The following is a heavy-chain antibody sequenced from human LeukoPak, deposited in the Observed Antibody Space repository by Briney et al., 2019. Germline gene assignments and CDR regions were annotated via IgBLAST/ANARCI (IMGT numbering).Heavy chain of an antibody. Sequence: PGGSLRLSCAASGFTISSNYMNWVRQAPGKGLEWVSVIFNSGDTYYADSVKGRFTISRDTSKNTLYLQMNSLRVDDTAVYYCARDPAPATGAFDIWRQGTMVIIS. J-gene: IGHJ3*02. CDR1: GFTISSNY. V-gene: IGHV3-53*01. CDR2: IFNSGDT. D-gene: IGHD1-1*01. CDR3: ARDPAPATGAFDI.